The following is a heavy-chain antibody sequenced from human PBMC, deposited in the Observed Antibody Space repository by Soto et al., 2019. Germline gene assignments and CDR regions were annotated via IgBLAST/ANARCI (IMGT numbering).Heavy chain of an antibody. CDR1: GYTFTSYG. D-gene: IGHD6-13*01. V-gene: IGHV1-18*01. Sequence: QVQLVQSGAEVKKPGASVKVSCKASGYTFTSYGISWVRQAPGQGLEWMGWISAYNGNTNYAQKLQGRVTMTTDTTTSTAYMELRSLGSDETAVYYCARDPPTIASAGREDYWGQGTLVTVSS. CDR3: ARDPPTIASAGREDY. CDR2: ISAYNGNT. J-gene: IGHJ4*02.